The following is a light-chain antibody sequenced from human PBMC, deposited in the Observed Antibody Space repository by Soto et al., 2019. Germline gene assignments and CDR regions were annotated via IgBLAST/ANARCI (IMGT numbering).Light chain of an antibody. CDR1: SSDVGSYNY. CDR2: DVS. Sequence: QSALTQPASVSGSPGQSIAISCTGTSSDVGSYNYVSWYQHHPGKAPKLIIYDVSSRPSGVSNRFSGSKSGNTASLTISGLQAEDEADYYCSSYTTSSTEVFGTGTKVTVL. J-gene: IGLJ1*01. CDR3: SSYTTSSTEV. V-gene: IGLV2-14*03.